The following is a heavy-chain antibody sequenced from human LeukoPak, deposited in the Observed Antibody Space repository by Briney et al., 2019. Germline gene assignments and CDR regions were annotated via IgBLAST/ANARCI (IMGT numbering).Heavy chain of an antibody. CDR1: GYTLTELS. CDR3: ATDGPKYITMVRGVIPYYFDY. CDR2: FDPEDGDT. V-gene: IGHV1-24*01. J-gene: IGHJ4*02. Sequence: ASVKVSCKVSGYTLTELSMHWVRQAPGKGLEWMGGFDPEDGDTIYAQKFQGRVTMTEDTSTDTAYMELSSLRSEDTAVYYCATDGPKYITMVRGVIPYYFDYWGQGTLVTVSS. D-gene: IGHD3-10*01.